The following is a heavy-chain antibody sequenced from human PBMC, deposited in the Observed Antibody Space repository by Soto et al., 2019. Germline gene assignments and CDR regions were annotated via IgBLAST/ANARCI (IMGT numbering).Heavy chain of an antibody. CDR1: GFTVNSNY. Sequence: EVQVLATGGGLIQPGGSLRLSCAASGFTVNSNYMSWVRQAPGEGLQWVSITNTGGTTYYADSVKGRFTVSRDNSKNPLYLQMNSLIAEDTAVYYCAKGHGFILAVWGQGTTVSVSS. CDR3: AKGHGFILAV. D-gene: IGHD3-10*01. CDR2: TNTGGTT. J-gene: IGHJ6*02. V-gene: IGHV3-53*02.